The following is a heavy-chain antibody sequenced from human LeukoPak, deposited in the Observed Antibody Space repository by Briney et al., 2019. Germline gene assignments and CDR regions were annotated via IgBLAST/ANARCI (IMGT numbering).Heavy chain of an antibody. D-gene: IGHD4-17*01. CDR3: ARRTTVTPNWFDP. CDR2: INHSGST. Sequence: SETLSLTCAVYGGSFSGYYWSWIRQPPGKGLEWIGEINHSGSTNYNPSLKSRVTISLDTSKNQFSLRLSSVTAADTAVYYCARRTTVTPNWFDPWGQGTLVTVSS. CDR1: GGSFSGYY. J-gene: IGHJ5*02. V-gene: IGHV4-34*01.